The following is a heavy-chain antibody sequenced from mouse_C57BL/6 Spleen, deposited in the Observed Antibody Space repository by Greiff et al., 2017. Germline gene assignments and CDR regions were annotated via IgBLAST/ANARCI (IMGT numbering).Heavy chain of an antibody. J-gene: IGHJ4*01. D-gene: IGHD2-3*01. CDR2: INPGSGGT. CDR1: GYAFTNYL. V-gene: IGHV1-54*01. Sequence: QVQLQQSGAELVRPGTSVKVSCKASGYAFTNYLIEWVKQRPGQGLEWIGVINPGSGGTNYNEKFKGKATLTVDKSSSTAYMQLSSLTSEDSAVYVCARSDGGYYDYAKCGWGQATSVTVAS. CDR3: ARSDGGYYDYAKCG.